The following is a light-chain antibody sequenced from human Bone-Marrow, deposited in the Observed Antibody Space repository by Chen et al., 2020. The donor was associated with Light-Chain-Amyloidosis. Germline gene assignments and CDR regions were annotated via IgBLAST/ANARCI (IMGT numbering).Light chain of an antibody. J-gene: IGLJ1*01. V-gene: IGLV3-21*03. CDR3: QVWDSSSDHYV. CDR2: DDS. Sequence: SYVLTQPPSVSVAPGKTATITCGGKNIGSKRVHWYQQKPGQAPVVGVYDDSDRPSGIPERFYGSNSGNTATLTISRVEAGDEADYYCQVWDSSSDHYVFGTGTKFTVL. CDR1: NIGSKR.